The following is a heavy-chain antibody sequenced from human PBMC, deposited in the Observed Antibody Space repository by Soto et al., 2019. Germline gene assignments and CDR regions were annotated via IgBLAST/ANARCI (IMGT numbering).Heavy chain of an antibody. Sequence: EVQLVESGGGLVQPGGSLRLSCAASGFTFDDYAMHWVRQAPGKGLEWVSGISWNSGSIGYADSVKGRFTISRDNAKNSLYLQMNSLRAEDTALYYCAKDIGAVAVYYFDYWGQGTLVTVSS. CDR1: GFTFDDYA. J-gene: IGHJ4*02. CDR3: AKDIGAVAVYYFDY. V-gene: IGHV3-9*01. D-gene: IGHD6-19*01. CDR2: ISWNSGSI.